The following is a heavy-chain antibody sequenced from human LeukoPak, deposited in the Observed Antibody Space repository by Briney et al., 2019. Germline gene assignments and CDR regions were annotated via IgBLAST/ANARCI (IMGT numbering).Heavy chain of an antibody. CDR1: GFTVSSNY. Sequence: GGSLRLSCAASGFTVSSNYMSWVRQAPGKGLEWVSVIYTGGSTYYADSVKGRFTISRDNAKNSLFLQMNSLRDEDTAVYYCARDDRFDGSGHYTAFDVWGQGTMVTVSS. V-gene: IGHV3-53*01. J-gene: IGHJ3*01. CDR2: IYTGGST. D-gene: IGHD3-22*01. CDR3: ARDDRFDGSGHYTAFDV.